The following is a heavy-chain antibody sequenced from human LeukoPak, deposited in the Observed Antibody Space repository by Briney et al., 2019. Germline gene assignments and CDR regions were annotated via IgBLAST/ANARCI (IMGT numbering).Heavy chain of an antibody. V-gene: IGHV3-48*02. J-gene: IGHJ4*02. CDR1: GFTFSSYG. CDR3: ARVSAPGTSGWYFGY. Sequence: GGSLRLSCAASGFTFSSYGMNWVRQAPGKGLEWVSYISTSSNRIDYADSVKGRFTMSRDNAKNLLYLQMNSLRDEDTAMYYCARVSAPGTSGWYFGYWGQGTLVTVSS. CDR2: ISTSSNRI. D-gene: IGHD6-19*01.